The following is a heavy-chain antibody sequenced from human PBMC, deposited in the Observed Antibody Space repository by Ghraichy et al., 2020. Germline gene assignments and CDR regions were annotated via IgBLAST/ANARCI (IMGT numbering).Heavy chain of an antibody. J-gene: IGHJ6*02. V-gene: IGHV3-33*08. Sequence: GESLHISCAASGFTFSDFGMHWVRQAPGKGLEWVAIIWSDGSNKYYGDSVKGRFTISRDNSKNTLYLQMNSLRAEDTAVYYCARELLYDGVYYYYGLDAWGQVTTVTVSS. CDR1: GFTFSDFG. D-gene: IGHD2-8*01. CDR3: ARELLYDGVYYYYGLDA. CDR2: IWSDGSNK.